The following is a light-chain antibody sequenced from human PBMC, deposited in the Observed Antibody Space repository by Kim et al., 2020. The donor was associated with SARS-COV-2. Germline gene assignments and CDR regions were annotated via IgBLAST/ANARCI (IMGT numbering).Light chain of an antibody. Sequence: TGTRSCTRSSGSIASYYVQWYRQRPGSAPATVIYEDIQRPSGVAGRFAGCVDSSSDSASLSVYGLKTEDEADYSCRSYDSSNHVAFGGGTQLTVL. CDR3: RSYDSSNHVA. CDR1: SGSIASYY. CDR2: EDI. J-gene: IGLJ2*01. V-gene: IGLV6-57*03.